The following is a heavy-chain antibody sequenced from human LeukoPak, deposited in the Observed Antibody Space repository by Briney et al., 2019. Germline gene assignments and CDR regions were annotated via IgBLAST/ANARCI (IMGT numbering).Heavy chain of an antibody. J-gene: IGHJ4*02. CDR1: GGSISSYY. V-gene: IGHV4-4*07. CDR3: ARAGDSSSWLLYY. Sequence: SETLSLTCTVSGGSISSYYWSWIRQPAGKGLEWIGRIYTSGSTDYNPSLKSRVTMSVDTSKNQFSLKLSSVTAADTAVYYCARAGDSSSWLLYYWGQETLVTVSS. CDR2: IYTSGST. D-gene: IGHD6-13*01.